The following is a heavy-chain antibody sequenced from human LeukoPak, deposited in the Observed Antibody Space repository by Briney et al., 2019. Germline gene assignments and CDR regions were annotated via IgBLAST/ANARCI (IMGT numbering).Heavy chain of an antibody. CDR3: AKGSTVTDDTRPYYFDY. Sequence: GGSLRLSCAASGFTFSSYGMHWVRQAPGKGLEWVAVIWYDGSNKYYADSVKGRFTISRDNSKNTLYLQMNSLRAEDTAVYYCAKGSTVTDDTRPYYFDYWGQGTLVTVSS. D-gene: IGHD4-11*01. V-gene: IGHV3-30*02. J-gene: IGHJ4*02. CDR2: IWYDGSNK. CDR1: GFTFSSYG.